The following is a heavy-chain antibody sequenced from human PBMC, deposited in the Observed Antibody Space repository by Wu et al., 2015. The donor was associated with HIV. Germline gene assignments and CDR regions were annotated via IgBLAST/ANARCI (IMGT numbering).Heavy chain of an antibody. V-gene: IGHV1-8*01. CDR3: ARGGLAVRGVIITGQNNWFDP. CDR2: MNPNSGNT. J-gene: IGHJ5*02. D-gene: IGHD3-10*01. CDR1: GYTFTSYD. Sequence: QVQLVQSGAEVKKPGASVKVSCKASGYTFTSYDINWVRQATGQGLEWMGWMNPNSGNTGYAQKFQGRVTMTRNTSISTAYMELSSLRSEDTAVYYCARGGLAVRGVIITGQNNWFDPWGQGTLVTVSS.